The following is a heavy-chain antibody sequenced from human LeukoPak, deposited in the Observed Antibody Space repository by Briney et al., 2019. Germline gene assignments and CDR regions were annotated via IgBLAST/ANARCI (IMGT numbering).Heavy chain of an antibody. V-gene: IGHV4-39*07. CDR3: ARAYTFPVVAAIGSSEEYYFDY. D-gene: IGHD2-15*01. CDR1: GGSISSSTYY. J-gene: IGHJ4*02. CDR2: INHSGST. Sequence: KPSETLSLTCTVSGGSISSSTYYWSWIRQPPGKGLEWIGEINHSGSTNYNPSLKSRVTISVDTSKNQFSLKLSSVTAADTAVYYCARAYTFPVVAAIGSSEEYYFDYWGQGTLVTVSS.